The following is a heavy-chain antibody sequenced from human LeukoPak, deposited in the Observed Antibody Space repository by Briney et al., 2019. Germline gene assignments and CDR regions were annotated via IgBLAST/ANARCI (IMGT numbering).Heavy chain of an antibody. J-gene: IGHJ4*02. Sequence: GGSLRLSCAASGFTFSSYEMNWVRQAPGKGLEWVSYISSSGSTVYYADSVKGRFTISRDNAKNSLYLQMNSLRAEDTALYYCVRKHHTSGLDYWGQGTLVTVSS. D-gene: IGHD6-19*01. CDR2: ISSSGSTV. CDR1: GFTFSSYE. CDR3: VRKHHTSGLDY. V-gene: IGHV3-48*03.